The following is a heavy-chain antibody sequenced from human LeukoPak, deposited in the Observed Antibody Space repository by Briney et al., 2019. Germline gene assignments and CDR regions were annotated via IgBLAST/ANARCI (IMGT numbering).Heavy chain of an antibody. CDR1: GGSFSGYC. Sequence: SETLSLTCAVYGGSFSGYCWSWIRQPPGKGLEWIGEIDHSGSTNYNPSLKSRVTISVDTSKNQFSLKLSSVTAADTAVYYCAGGLYNWNYGVDYWGQGTLVTVSS. J-gene: IGHJ4*02. CDR2: IDHSGST. D-gene: IGHD1-7*01. CDR3: AGGLYNWNYGVDY. V-gene: IGHV4-34*01.